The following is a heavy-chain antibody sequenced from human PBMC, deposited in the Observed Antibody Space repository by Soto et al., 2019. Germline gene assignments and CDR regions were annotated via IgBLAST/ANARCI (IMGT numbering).Heavy chain of an antibody. V-gene: IGHV3-74*01. CDR1: GFTFSNDW. J-gene: IGHJ6*02. Sequence: GGSLRLSCAASGFTFSNDWMNWVRQGPGKGLEWVSRIISGGTRVTYADSVKGRFTIARDNAKNTLYLEMHSLTAEDTAVYYCARERTSKGGMDVWGQGTTVTSP. CDR3: ARERTSKGGMDV. CDR2: IISGGTRV.